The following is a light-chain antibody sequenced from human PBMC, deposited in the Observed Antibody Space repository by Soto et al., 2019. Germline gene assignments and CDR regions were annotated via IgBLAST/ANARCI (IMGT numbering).Light chain of an antibody. CDR2: YNT. CDR3: QCYDSSLTVL. J-gene: IGLJ2*01. V-gene: IGLV1-40*01. CDR1: GSTFGAGSD. Sequence: QSVLTQPRSVSGAPGQRVTISCTVSGSTFGAGSDVHWYQQVPGTAPKLLISYNTNRPSGVPDRFSGSKSGTSASLAISGLQPEDEADYYCQCYDSSLTVLFGGGTKLTVL.